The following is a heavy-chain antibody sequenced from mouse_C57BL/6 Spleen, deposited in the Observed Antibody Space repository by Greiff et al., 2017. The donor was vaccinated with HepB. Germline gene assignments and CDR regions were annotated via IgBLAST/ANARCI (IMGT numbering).Heavy chain of an antibody. CDR1: GFSLTSYG. V-gene: IGHV2-2*01. CDR2: IWSGGST. D-gene: IGHD1-1*01. J-gene: IGHJ1*03. CDR3: ARTPFDYYGSGWYFDV. Sequence: QVQLQHSGPGLVQPSQSLSITCTVSGFSLTSYGVHWVRQSPGKGLEWLGVIWSGGSTDYNAAFISRLSISKDNSKSQVFFKMNSLQADDTAIYYCARTPFDYYGSGWYFDVWGTGTTVTVSS.